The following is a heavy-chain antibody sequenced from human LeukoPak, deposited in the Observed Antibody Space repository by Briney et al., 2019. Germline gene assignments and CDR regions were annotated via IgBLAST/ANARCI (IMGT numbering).Heavy chain of an antibody. D-gene: IGHD3-10*01. J-gene: IGHJ2*01. CDR2: ITGSGGRT. CDR3: ARDRMGAIMYFDV. CDR1: GFTFSTYG. Sequence: GGSLRLSCEVSGFTFSTYGMSWVRQAPGKGLEWVSAITGSGGRTYYADSVKGRFTISRDNSRDRLYLETNSQRAEDTAVYYCARDRMGAIMYFDVWGRGTLVTVSS. V-gene: IGHV3-23*01.